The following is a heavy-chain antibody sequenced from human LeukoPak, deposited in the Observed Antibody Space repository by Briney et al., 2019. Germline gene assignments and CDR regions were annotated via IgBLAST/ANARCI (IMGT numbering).Heavy chain of an antibody. Sequence: PGGSLRLSCAASGFTFNSYAMHWVRQAPGKGLEWLALISFDGNNTYYTDAVRGRFIISRDNSQNTMDLQMNSLRPEDTANYYCARDVSSSWYYLDYWGQGALVTVSS. V-gene: IGHV3-30*04. J-gene: IGHJ4*02. CDR2: ISFDGNNT. CDR3: ARDVSSSWYYLDY. CDR1: GFTFNSYA. D-gene: IGHD6-13*01.